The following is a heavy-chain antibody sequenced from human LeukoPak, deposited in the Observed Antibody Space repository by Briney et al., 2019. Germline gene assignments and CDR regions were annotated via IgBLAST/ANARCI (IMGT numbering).Heavy chain of an antibody. V-gene: IGHV1-69*01. CDR3: ASSSSSHYYFDY. CDR2: IIPIFGTA. CDR1: GGTFSSYA. Sequence: SVKVSCKASGGTFSSYAISWVRQAPGQGLEWMGGIIPIFGTANYAQKFQGRVTITADESTSTTYMELSSLRSEDTAVYYCASSSSSHYYFDYWGQGTLVTVSS. D-gene: IGHD6-6*01. J-gene: IGHJ4*02.